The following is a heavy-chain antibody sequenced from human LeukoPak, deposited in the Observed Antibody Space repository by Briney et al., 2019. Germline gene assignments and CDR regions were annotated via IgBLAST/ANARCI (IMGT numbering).Heavy chain of an antibody. V-gene: IGHV4-39*01. CDR3: ARHTVAAPVDFDY. D-gene: IGHD6-13*01. J-gene: IGHJ4*02. CDR1: GGSISSYY. Sequence: SETLSLTCTVSGGSISSYYWSWIRQPPGKGLVWIGTIYYSGSTYYNPSLKSRVTISVDTSKNQFSLKLSSVTAADTAVYYCARHTVAAPVDFDYWGQGTLVTVSS. CDR2: IYYSGST.